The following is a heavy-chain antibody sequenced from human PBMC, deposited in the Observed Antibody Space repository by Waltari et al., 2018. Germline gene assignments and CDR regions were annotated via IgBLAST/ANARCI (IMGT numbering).Heavy chain of an antibody. V-gene: IGHV4-38-2*01. CDR1: GYSISSGYS. CDR2: IYHSGST. D-gene: IGHD2-2*01. Sequence: QVQLQESGPGLVKPSETLSLTCAVSGYSISSGYSWGWIRQPPGKGLEWIGSIYHSGSTYYNPSLKSRVTISVDTSKNQFSLKLSSVTAADTAVYYCARGCSSTSCHLDYWGQGTLVTVSS. CDR3: ARGCSSTSCHLDY. J-gene: IGHJ4*02.